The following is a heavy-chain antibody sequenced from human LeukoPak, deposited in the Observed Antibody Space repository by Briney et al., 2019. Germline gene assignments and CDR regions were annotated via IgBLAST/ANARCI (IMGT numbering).Heavy chain of an antibody. CDR3: ARARVTTFDY. J-gene: IGHJ4*02. CDR1: GFTFSSYA. Sequence: GGSLRLSCAASGFTFSSYAMRWVRQAPGKGLEWVAVISYDGSNKYYADSVKGRFTISRDNSKNTLYLQMNSLRAEDTAVYYCARARVTTFDYWGQGTLVTVSS. V-gene: IGHV3-30-3*01. CDR2: ISYDGSNK. D-gene: IGHD4-11*01.